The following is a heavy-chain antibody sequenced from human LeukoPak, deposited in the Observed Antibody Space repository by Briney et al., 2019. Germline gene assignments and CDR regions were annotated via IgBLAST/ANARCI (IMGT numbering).Heavy chain of an antibody. CDR2: INWNGGST. Sequence: GGSLRLSCAASGFTFDDYGMSWVRQAPGKGLEWVSGINWNGGSTYYADSVKGRFTISRDNSKNTLYLQMNSLRAEDTAVYYCAKDADSSSWYRPDYYYYYGMDVWGQGTTVTVSS. J-gene: IGHJ6*02. CDR1: GFTFDDYG. V-gene: IGHV3-20*04. D-gene: IGHD6-13*01. CDR3: AKDADSSSWYRPDYYYYYGMDV.